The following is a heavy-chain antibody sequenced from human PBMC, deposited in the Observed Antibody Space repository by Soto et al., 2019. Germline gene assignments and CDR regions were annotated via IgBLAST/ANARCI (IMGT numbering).Heavy chain of an antibody. CDR2: IYAGTIT. CDR1: GITVSSYY. V-gene: IGHV3-53*01. Sequence: GGSLRLSCAVSGITVSSYYMSWVRQAAGKGLEWVSVIYAGTITYYADSVKGRFTIYRDNSKDTLNLEMNSLRVEDTAVYYCARIPYDNSGTIFDYWGQGTLVTVSS. J-gene: IGHJ4*02. D-gene: IGHD3-22*01. CDR3: ARIPYDNSGTIFDY.